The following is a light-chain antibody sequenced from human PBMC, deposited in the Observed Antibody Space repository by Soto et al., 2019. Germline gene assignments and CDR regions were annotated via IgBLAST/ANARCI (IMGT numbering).Light chain of an antibody. Sequence: EIVLTQSPGTVSLSPRERATLSCRASQSVSNNYLAWYQHRPGQAPRLLIYGASTRAPGIPDRFSGSGSGTDFTLTISRLEPEDFAVYYCQQYAASPRTFGQGTQVEV. J-gene: IGKJ1*01. CDR2: GAS. CDR1: QSVSNNY. V-gene: IGKV3-20*01. CDR3: QQYAASPRT.